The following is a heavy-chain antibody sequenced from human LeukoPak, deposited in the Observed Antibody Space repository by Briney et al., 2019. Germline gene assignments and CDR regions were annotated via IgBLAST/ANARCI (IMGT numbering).Heavy chain of an antibody. D-gene: IGHD2-2*01. CDR2: ISAYNGNT. CDR3: ARERGYCSSTSCYLPPDV. CDR1: GYTFTSYG. J-gene: IGHJ6*04. V-gene: IGHV1-18*01. Sequence: ASVKVSCKASGYTFTSYGISWVRQAPGQRLEWMGWISAYNGNTNYAQKLQGRVTMTTDTSTSTAYMELRSLRSDDTAVYYCARERGYCSSTSCYLPPDVWGKGTTVTVSS.